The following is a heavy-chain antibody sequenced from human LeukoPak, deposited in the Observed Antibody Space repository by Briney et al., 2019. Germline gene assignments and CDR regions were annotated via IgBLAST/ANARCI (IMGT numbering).Heavy chain of an antibody. CDR1: GFTFGSYC. D-gene: IGHD2-2*01. Sequence: GGSLRLSCAASGFTFGSYCMSWVRQAPGKGLEWVANIKQDGSEKYYVDSVKGRFTISRDDAKNSLYLQMNSLRAEDTAVYYCARVPYCSSTSCYAIFDYWGQGALVTVSS. V-gene: IGHV3-7*03. CDR3: ARVPYCSSTSCYAIFDY. CDR2: IKQDGSEK. J-gene: IGHJ4*02.